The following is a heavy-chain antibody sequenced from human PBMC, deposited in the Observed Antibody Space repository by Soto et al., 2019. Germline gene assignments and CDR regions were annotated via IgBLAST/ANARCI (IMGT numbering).Heavy chain of an antibody. CDR1: GFTVSSTY. J-gene: IGHJ6*02. CDR2: IYSGGST. Sequence: GGSLRLSCAASGFTVSSTYMSWVRQAPGKGLEWVSLIYSGGSTYYADSAKGRFTISRDNSKNTLYLQMNSLRAEDTAVYYCARDGGIAVAGSDYYYGMDVWGQGTTVTVSS. D-gene: IGHD6-19*01. V-gene: IGHV3-66*01. CDR3: ARDGGIAVAGSDYYYGMDV.